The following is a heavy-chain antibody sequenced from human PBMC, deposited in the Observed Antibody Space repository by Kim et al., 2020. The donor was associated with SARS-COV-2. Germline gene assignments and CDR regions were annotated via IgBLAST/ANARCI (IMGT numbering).Heavy chain of an antibody. D-gene: IGHD3-22*01. Sequence: ESVKGRFTISRDNAKNSLYLQMNSLRAEDTALYYCARGSSGYYNYYYGMDVWGQGTTVTVSS. V-gene: IGHV3-20*03. J-gene: IGHJ6*02. CDR3: ARGSSGYYNYYYGMDV.